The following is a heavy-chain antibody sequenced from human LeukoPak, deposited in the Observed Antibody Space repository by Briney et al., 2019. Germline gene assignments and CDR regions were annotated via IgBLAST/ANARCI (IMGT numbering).Heavy chain of an antibody. CDR2: IYSGGRT. Sequence: GGSLRLSCAASGFTVSSNYMSWVRQAPGKGLEWVSVIYSGGRTYYADSVKGRFTISRHNSKNTLYLQMNSLRAEDTAVYYCARETRYYDSSGYFYDAFEIWGQGTMVTVSS. D-gene: IGHD3-22*01. CDR3: ARETRYYDSSGYFYDAFEI. CDR1: GFTVSSNY. J-gene: IGHJ3*02. V-gene: IGHV3-53*04.